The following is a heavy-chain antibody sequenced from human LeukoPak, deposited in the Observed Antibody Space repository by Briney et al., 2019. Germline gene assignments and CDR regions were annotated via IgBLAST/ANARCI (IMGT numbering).Heavy chain of an antibody. V-gene: IGHV3-23*01. CDR2: VSGSGGST. J-gene: IGHJ4*02. CDR3: AKDRQLAPHFDY. D-gene: IGHD6-6*01. CDR1: GFTFSSYA. Sequence: GGSLRLSCAASGFTFSSYAMSWVRQAPGKGLEWVSAVSGSGGSTYYADSVKGRFTISRDNSKNTLYLQMNSLRAEDTAVYYCAKDRQLAPHFDYWGQGTLVTVSS.